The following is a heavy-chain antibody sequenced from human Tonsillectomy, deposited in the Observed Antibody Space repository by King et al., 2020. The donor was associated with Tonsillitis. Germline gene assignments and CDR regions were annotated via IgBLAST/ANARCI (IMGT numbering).Heavy chain of an antibody. CDR1: GFIFGSFS. J-gene: IGHJ6*03. D-gene: IGHD3-22*01. Sequence: VQLVESGGGLVQPGGSLRVSCAASGFIFGSFSMSWFRQAPGKGLEWVANIKQDGSETYYLNSVEGLFTISRVNAKKSLYLQMNRLRAEVTALYYCAREFRVVIGTKYFFYYMDVWGEGAAVTVSS. CDR2: IKQDGSET. CDR3: AREFRVVIGTKYFFYYMDV. V-gene: IGHV3-7*01.